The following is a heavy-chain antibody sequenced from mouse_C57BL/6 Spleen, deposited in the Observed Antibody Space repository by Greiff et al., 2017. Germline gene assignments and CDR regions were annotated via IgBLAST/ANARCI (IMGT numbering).Heavy chain of an antibody. CDR2: IYPGDGDT. V-gene: IGHV1-82*01. Sequence: QVHVKQSGPELVKPGASVKISCKASGYAFSSSWMNWVKQRPGKGLEWIGRIYPGDGDTNYNGKFKGKATLTADKSSSTAYMQLSSLTSEDSAVYFCARSDDYYAMDDWGQGTSGTVSS. CDR1: GYAFSSSW. CDR3: ARSDDYYAMDD. J-gene: IGHJ4*01.